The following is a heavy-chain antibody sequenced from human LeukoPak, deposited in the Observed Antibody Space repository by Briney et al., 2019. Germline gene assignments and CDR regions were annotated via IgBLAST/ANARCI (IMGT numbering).Heavy chain of an antibody. V-gene: IGHV4-34*01. Sequence: PSETLSLTSAVYGGSFSGYYWSWIRQPPGKGLEWIGEINHSGSTNYNPSLKSRVTISVDTSKNQSSLKLSSVTAADTAVYYCARAPPLYSSSWYVLWFDPWGQGTLVTVSS. CDR1: GGSFSGYY. CDR2: INHSGST. D-gene: IGHD6-13*01. CDR3: ARAPPLYSSSWYVLWFDP. J-gene: IGHJ5*02.